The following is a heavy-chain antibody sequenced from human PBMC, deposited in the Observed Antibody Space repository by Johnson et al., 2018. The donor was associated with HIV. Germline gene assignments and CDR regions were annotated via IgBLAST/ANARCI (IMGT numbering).Heavy chain of an antibody. CDR3: VRGGAVAPSSGFDI. CDR1: GFTFSTSW. D-gene: IGHD6-19*01. CDR2: INQDGVEK. J-gene: IGHJ3*02. V-gene: IGHV3-7*05. Sequence: VQLVESGGGLVQPGRSLRLSCAASGFTFSTSWMSWVRQAPGKGLGWVANINQDGVEKYYVDSVKGRFTISRDNATNSLFLQMNIVRDEDTAVYYCVRGGAVAPSSGFDIWGQGTKVTVSS.